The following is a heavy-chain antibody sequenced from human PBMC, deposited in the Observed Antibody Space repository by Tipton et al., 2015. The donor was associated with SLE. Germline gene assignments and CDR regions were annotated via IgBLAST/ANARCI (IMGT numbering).Heavy chain of an antibody. J-gene: IGHJ4*02. V-gene: IGHV3-9*01. CDR1: GFTFDDYA. CDR3: ARQYLPGSGPSFDS. CDR2: ISWNSGSV. Sequence: SLRLSCAASGFTFDDYAMHWVRQTPGKGLEWVSGISWNSGSVGYADSVKGRFTISRDNAKNSLYLQMNSLRAEDTALYYCARQYLPGSGPSFDSWGQGTLVIVSS. D-gene: IGHD2/OR15-2a*01.